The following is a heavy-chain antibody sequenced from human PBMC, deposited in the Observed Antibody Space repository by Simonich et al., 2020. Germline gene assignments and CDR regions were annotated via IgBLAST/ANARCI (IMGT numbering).Heavy chain of an antibody. V-gene: IGHV3-74*01. Sequence: EVQLVESGGGLVQPGGSLRLSCAASGFTFSGCWMPWVRQAPGKGRGWVSRINSDGRSTGDADSVKGRFTISRDNAKNTLYLQMNSLRAEDTAVYYCARNRLDYWGQGTLVTVSS. J-gene: IGHJ4*02. CDR2: INSDGRST. CDR1: GFTFSGCW. CDR3: ARNRLDY.